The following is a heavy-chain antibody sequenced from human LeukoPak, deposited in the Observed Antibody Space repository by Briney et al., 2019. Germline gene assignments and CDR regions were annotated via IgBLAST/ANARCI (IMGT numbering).Heavy chain of an antibody. CDR2: IYTSGST. D-gene: IGHD2-15*01. V-gene: IGHV4-4*07. CDR1: GGSISSYY. CDR3: ARKYCSGGSCYYDY. Sequence: SETLSLTCTVSGGSISSYYWSWIRQPAGKGLEWIGRIYTSGSTNYNPSLKSRVTMSVDTSKNQFSLKLSSVTAADTAGYYCARKYCSGGSCYYDYWGQGTLVTVSS. J-gene: IGHJ4*02.